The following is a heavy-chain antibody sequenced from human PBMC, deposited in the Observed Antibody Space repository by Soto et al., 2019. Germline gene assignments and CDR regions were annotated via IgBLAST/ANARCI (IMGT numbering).Heavy chain of an antibody. V-gene: IGHV3-49*04. CDR3: TRVHVLYGALALDGAFDI. CDR2: IRSKAYGGTT. Sequence: PGGSLRLSCTASGFTFGDYAMSWVRQAPGKGLEWVGFIRSKAYGGTTEYAASVKGRFTISRDDSKSIAYLQMNSLKTEDKAVYYCTRVHVLYGALALDGAFDIWGQGTMVTVSS. CDR1: GFTFGDYA. D-gene: IGHD4-17*01. J-gene: IGHJ3*02.